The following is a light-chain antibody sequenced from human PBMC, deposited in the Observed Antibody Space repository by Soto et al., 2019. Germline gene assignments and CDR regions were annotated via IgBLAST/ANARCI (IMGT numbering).Light chain of an antibody. CDR1: QGISNY. Sequence: DIQMTQSPSSLSASVGDRVTITCRASQGISNYVAWYQQKPGKVPKLLIYAASTLQSGVPSRFSGSGSGTDFTLTISSLQPEDVAPYYCKKYNSAITFGKGTRLESK. V-gene: IGKV1-27*01. CDR2: AAS. J-gene: IGKJ5*01. CDR3: KKYNSAIT.